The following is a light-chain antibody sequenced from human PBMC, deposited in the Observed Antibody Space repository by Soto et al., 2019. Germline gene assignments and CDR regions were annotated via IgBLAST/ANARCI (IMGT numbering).Light chain of an antibody. J-gene: IGKJ3*01. CDR1: QSISSSY. CDR2: GAS. Sequence: TQSPSTLSASVGDRVTITCRASQSISSSYLAWYQQKPGQAPRLLIYGASSRDTGIPDSFRGSGSGTDFTLTISRLEPEDFAVYYCQQYGSSPEFTFGPGTKVDIK. V-gene: IGKV3-20*01. CDR3: QQYGSSPEFT.